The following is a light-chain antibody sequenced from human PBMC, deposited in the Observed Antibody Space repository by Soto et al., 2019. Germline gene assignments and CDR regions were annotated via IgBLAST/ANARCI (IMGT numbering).Light chain of an antibody. V-gene: IGLV2-14*03. CDR3: SSYTSNNTLV. Sequence: QSALTQPASVSGSPGQSITISCTGTRSDVGGYNFVSWYQQHPGKVPKLLIYDVTHRPSGVSNRFSGSKSANTASLTISGLQAEDEADYYCSSYTSNNTLVFGGGTQLTVL. CDR2: DVT. CDR1: RSDVGGYNF. J-gene: IGLJ2*01.